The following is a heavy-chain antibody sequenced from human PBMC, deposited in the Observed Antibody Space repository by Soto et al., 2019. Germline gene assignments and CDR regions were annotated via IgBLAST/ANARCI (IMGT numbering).Heavy chain of an antibody. V-gene: IGHV4-31*03. Sequence: SETLSLTCTVSGGSISSGGYYWSWIRQHPGKGLEWIGYIYYSGSTYYNPSLKSRVTISVDTSKNQFSLKLSSVTAADTAVYYCARGGDYYGSGKLSDWFDPWGQGTLVTVSS. CDR2: IYYSGST. CDR1: GGSISSGGYY. J-gene: IGHJ5*02. D-gene: IGHD3-10*01. CDR3: ARGGDYYGSGKLSDWFDP.